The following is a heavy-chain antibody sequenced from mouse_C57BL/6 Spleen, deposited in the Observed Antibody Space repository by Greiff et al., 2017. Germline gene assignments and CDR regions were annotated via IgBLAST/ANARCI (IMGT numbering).Heavy chain of an antibody. CDR1: GYTFTDYN. CDR3: ARGYYGSSYYKYFDV. V-gene: IGHV1-18*01. CDR2: INPNNGGT. J-gene: IGHJ1*03. D-gene: IGHD1-1*01. Sequence: EVQLQQSGPELVKPGASVKIPCKASGYTFTDYNMDWVKQSHGKSLEWIGDINPNNGGTIYNQKFKGKATLTVDKSSITAYMELRSLTSEDTAVYYCARGYYGSSYYKYFDVWGTGTTVTVSS.